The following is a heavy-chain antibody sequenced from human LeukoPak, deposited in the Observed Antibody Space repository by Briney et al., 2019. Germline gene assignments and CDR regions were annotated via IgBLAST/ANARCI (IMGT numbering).Heavy chain of an antibody. CDR1: GDSVSSNSAA. J-gene: IGHJ4*02. CDR2: TYFRSKWYS. D-gene: IGHD1-1*01. V-gene: IGHV6-1*01. Sequence: SQTLSLTCAISGDSVSSNSAAWNWIRQSPSRGLEWLGSTYFRSKWYSAYAVSVKGRITISPDASKNQFSLQLRSVTPEDTAVYYCARGPGTLHYWGQGSLVTVSS. CDR3: ARGPGTLHY.